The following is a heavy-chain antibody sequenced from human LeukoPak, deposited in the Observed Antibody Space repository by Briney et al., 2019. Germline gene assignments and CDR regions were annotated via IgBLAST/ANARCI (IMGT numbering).Heavy chain of an antibody. Sequence: SETLSLTCAVSGGSISSGGYSWSWIRQPPGKGLEWIGYIYYSGSTYYNPSLKSRVTISVDTSKNQFSLKLSSVTAADTAVYYCARLKYQLLYNDYWGQGTLVTVSS. J-gene: IGHJ4*02. CDR2: IYYSGST. V-gene: IGHV4-30-2*03. CDR1: GGSISSGGYS. CDR3: ARLKYQLLYNDY. D-gene: IGHD2-2*02.